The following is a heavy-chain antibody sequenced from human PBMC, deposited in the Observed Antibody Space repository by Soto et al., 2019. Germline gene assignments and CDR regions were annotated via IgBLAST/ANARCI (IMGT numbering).Heavy chain of an antibody. CDR3: ARVTYDYVWGSNRYTGGALDL. Sequence: ASVKVSCKASGYTFTGYYMHWVRQAPGQGLEWMGWINPNRGGTIYAQRFQGRFTMTRDPSINTAYMHLSRLRSDDTAVYYCARVTYDYVWGSNRYTGGALDLWGQGTMLTVSS. CDR1: GYTFTGYY. J-gene: IGHJ3*01. D-gene: IGHD3-16*02. CDR2: INPNRGGT. V-gene: IGHV1-2*02.